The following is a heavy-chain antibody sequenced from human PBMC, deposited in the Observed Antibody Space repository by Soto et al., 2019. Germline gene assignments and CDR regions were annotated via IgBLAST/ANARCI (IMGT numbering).Heavy chain of an antibody. D-gene: IGHD1-1*01. CDR3: AKDLHWYGMDV. J-gene: IGHJ6*02. Sequence: PGGSLRLSCAASGFTFSDYYMHWVRQAPGKGLEWVVVISFDGRNTYYADSVKGRFTISRDNSKNTLYLQMTSLGAEDTAVYYCAKDLHWYGMDVWGQGTTVTVS. V-gene: IGHV3-30*18. CDR2: ISFDGRNT. CDR1: GFTFSDYY.